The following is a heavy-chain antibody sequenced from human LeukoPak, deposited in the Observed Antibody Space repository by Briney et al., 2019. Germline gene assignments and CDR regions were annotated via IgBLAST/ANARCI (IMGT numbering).Heavy chain of an antibody. D-gene: IGHD2-2*01. CDR2: VYHSGAT. Sequence: PSETLSLTCSVSNYSISDGYYWGWIRQPPGKGLEWIGGVYHSGATYYTPSLKSRVTISVDTSKNQFSLNLTSVTAADTAVYYCARGYSVGYCSSTSCHNWFDPWGQGTLVTVSS. CDR3: ARGYSVGYCSSTSCHNWFDP. CDR1: NYSISDGYY. V-gene: IGHV4-38-2*02. J-gene: IGHJ5*02.